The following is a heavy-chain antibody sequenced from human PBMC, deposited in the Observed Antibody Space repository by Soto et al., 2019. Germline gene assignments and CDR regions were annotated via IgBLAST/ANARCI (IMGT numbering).Heavy chain of an antibody. CDR2: IYYSGST. J-gene: IGHJ6*02. V-gene: IGHV4-31*03. Sequence: SETLSLTCTVSGGSISSGGYYWSWIRQHPGKGLEWIGYIYYSGSTYYNPSLKSRVTISVDTSKNQFSLKLSSVTAADTAVYYCARFKVIGSGSYYYYYGMDVWGQGTTVTVS. CDR3: ARFKVIGSGSYYYYYGMDV. D-gene: IGHD3-10*01. CDR1: GGSISSGGYY.